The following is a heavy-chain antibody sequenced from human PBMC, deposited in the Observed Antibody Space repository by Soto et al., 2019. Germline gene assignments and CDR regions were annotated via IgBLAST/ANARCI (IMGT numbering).Heavy chain of an antibody. CDR2: IRSKANNFAT. CDR1: GFSFSAAA. CDR3: AGPGYSNSWYEDYFDY. Sequence: EVQLVESGGGLVQPGGSLKLSCVASGFSFSAAAMHWVRQASGKGLEWVGRIRSKANNFATAYAASVNGRFTISRDDSKNTAYLQINGLKTADTAVYFCAGPGYSNSWYEDYFDYWGQGTLVTVSS. V-gene: IGHV3-73*02. D-gene: IGHD6-13*01. J-gene: IGHJ4*02.